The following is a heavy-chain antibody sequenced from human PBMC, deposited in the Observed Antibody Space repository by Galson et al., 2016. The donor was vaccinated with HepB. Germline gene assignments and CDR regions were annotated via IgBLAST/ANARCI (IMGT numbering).Heavy chain of an antibody. CDR1: GFTFTSYG. CDR3: AKDRKYTNYGVFGS. J-gene: IGHJ4*02. D-gene: IGHD4-11*01. V-gene: IGHV3-33*03. CDR2: IWYDGSNK. Sequence: SLRLSCAASGFTFTSYGMHWVRQAPGKGLEWGALIWYDGSNKYYADSVKGRFTISRDNSKNTLSLQMNSLRAEDTAVYYCAKDRKYTNYGVFGSWGQGTLVTVSS.